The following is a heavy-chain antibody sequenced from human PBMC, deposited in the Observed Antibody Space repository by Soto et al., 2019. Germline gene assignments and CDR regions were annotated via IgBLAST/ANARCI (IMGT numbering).Heavy chain of an antibody. D-gene: IGHD3-16*01. CDR1: GYTFTAND. V-gene: IGHV1-18*01. J-gene: IGHJ6*02. CDR3: AMVDVYVTPSPQDV. Sequence: EASVKVSCKASGYTFTANDINWARQAPGQGLEWMGWINAYNGNTNYAQNLQGRLTLTTDTSTTTAYMELRSLRSNDTAIYYCAMVDVYVTPSPQDVWGQGTTVTVSS. CDR2: INAYNGNT.